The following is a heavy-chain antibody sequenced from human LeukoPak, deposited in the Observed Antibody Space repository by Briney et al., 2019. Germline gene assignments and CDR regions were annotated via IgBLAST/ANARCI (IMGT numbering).Heavy chain of an antibody. D-gene: IGHD6-19*01. J-gene: IGHJ4*02. Sequence: GGSLRLSCAASGITFSSYGMSWVRQAPGKGLEWVSAISGSGGSTYYADSVKGRFTISRDNSKNTLYLQMNSLRAEDTAVYYCAKDNPRYSSGWPTLDYWGQGTLVTVSS. CDR3: AKDNPRYSSGWPTLDY. CDR2: ISGSGGST. CDR1: GITFSSYG. V-gene: IGHV3-23*01.